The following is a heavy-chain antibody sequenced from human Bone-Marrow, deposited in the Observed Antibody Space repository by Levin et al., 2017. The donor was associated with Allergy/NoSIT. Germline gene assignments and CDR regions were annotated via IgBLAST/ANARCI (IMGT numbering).Heavy chain of an antibody. D-gene: IGHD3-10*01. V-gene: IGHV3-9*01. Sequence: GGSLRLSCAASGFTFDDYAMHWVRQAPGKGLEWVSGIGWNGDSIMYADSVRGRFTISRDNAGNSLYLQMNSLRSEDTALYYCVKARVADYYGMDVWGQGTAVTVSS. CDR2: IGWNGDSI. CDR1: GFTFDDYA. J-gene: IGHJ6*02. CDR3: VKARVADYYGMDV.